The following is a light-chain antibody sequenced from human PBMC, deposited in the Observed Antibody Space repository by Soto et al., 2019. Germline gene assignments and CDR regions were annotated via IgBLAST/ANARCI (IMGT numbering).Light chain of an antibody. CDR3: QQSFSTPT. CDR2: SAS. CDR1: QRINIY. V-gene: IGKV1-39*01. Sequence: DIQMTQSPSSLSTSIGDRVTINCRASQRINIYLNWYRQKPGQAPQLLIYSASNLQSGVPSRLSGSGSGTDFTLTISGLQSEDFATYYCQQSFSTPTFGQGTRLEIK. J-gene: IGKJ5*01.